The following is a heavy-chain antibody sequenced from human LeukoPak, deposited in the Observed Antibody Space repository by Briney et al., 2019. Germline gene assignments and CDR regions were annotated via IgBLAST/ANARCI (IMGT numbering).Heavy chain of an antibody. CDR1: GYTFTNYG. D-gene: IGHD2-21*02. J-gene: IGHJ4*02. Sequence: GASVKVSCKASGYTFTNYGISWVRQAPGQGLEWMGWINPNSGGTNYAQKFQGRVTMTRDTSISTAYMELSRLRSDDTAVYYCARALRVTAPICLWGQGTLVTVSS. CDR3: ARALRVTAPICL. V-gene: IGHV1-2*02. CDR2: INPNSGGT.